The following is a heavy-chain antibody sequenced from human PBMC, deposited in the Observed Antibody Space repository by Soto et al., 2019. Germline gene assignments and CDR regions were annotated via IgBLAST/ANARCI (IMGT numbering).Heavy chain of an antibody. CDR3: ARSGHTFGGVV. V-gene: IGHV4-59*11. Sequence: SETLSLTCTVSGASMTDHYCSWIRQPPGKGLEYIGYIFYTGNTNYNSSFKSRVTMSIDMSRNQISLNLNSVTAADTAVYYCARSGHTFGGVVWGQGMLVTVSS. D-gene: IGHD3-16*01. J-gene: IGHJ4*02. CDR2: IFYTGNT. CDR1: GASMTDHY.